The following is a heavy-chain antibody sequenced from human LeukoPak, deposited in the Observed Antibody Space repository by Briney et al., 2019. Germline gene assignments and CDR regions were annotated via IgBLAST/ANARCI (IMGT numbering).Heavy chain of an antibody. V-gene: IGHV3-53*01. CDR1: GFTVSSNY. CDR2: MYSGGST. Sequence: GGSLRLSCAASGFTVSSNYMSWIRQAPGKGLEWVSVMYSGGSTYYADSVKGRFTISRDNSKNTLYLQMNSLRAEDTAVYYCARGATAGGSGSYYNVYWGQGTLVTVSS. J-gene: IGHJ4*02. D-gene: IGHD3-10*01. CDR3: ARGATAGGSGSYYNVY.